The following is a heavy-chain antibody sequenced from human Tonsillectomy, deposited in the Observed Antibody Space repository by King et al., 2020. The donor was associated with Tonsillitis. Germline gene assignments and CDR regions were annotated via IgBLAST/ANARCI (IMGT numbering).Heavy chain of an antibody. CDR1: GFTFSSYS. Sequence: VQLVESGGGLVKPGGSLRLSCAASGFTFSSYSMNWVRQAPGKGLEWVSSISSSSSYIYYADSVKGRFTISRDNAKNSLYLQMNSLRAEDTAVYYWARAEAAAVTGLRWGQGTLVTVSS. V-gene: IGHV3-21*01. J-gene: IGHJ4*02. D-gene: IGHD6-13*01. CDR2: ISSSSSYI. CDR3: ARAEAAAVTGLR.